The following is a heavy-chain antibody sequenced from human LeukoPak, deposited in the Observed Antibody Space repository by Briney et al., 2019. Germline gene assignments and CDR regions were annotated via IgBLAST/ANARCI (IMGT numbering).Heavy chain of an antibody. Sequence: SGPTLVNPTQTLTLTCTFSGLSLSTSGVGVGWIRQPPGKALGWLALIYWDDDKRYSPSLKSRLTITKDTSKNQVVLRMTNMDPVDTATYYCAHRYCSGGSCYWFDPWGQGTLVTVSS. CDR2: IYWDDDK. D-gene: IGHD2-15*01. CDR1: GLSLSTSGVG. CDR3: AHRYCSGGSCYWFDP. V-gene: IGHV2-5*02. J-gene: IGHJ5*02.